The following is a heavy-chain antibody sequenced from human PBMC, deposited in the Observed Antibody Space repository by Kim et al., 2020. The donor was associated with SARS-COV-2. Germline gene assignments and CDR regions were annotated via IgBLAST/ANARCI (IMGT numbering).Heavy chain of an antibody. CDR1: GFTFSSYW. CDR2: IKQDGNQK. V-gene: IGHV3-7*01. Sequence: GGSLRLSCAASGFTFSSYWMTWVRQAPGKGLEWVANIKQDGNQKYDVDSVKGRFTISRDNAKNSLYLQRNSLRAEDTAVYYCARDGDLYSSGKDAFDIWGQGTMVTVSS. CDR3: ARDGDLYSSGKDAFDI. D-gene: IGHD6-19*01. J-gene: IGHJ3*02.